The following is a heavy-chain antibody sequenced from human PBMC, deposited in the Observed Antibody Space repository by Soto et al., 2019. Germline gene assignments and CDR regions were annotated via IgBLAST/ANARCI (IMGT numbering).Heavy chain of an antibody. CDR1: GFTFSNFW. J-gene: IGHJ4*02. D-gene: IGHD1-1*01. CDR3: ARDNNWSYDY. Sequence: GSLRLSCAASGFTFSNFWMHWVRQAPGKGLEWLSHIRPDGSSTRDADSVQGRFTNSRDNARSTLYLQLNSLRAEDTAVYYCARDNNWSYDYWGQGILVTVSS. V-gene: IGHV3-74*01. CDR2: IRPDGSST.